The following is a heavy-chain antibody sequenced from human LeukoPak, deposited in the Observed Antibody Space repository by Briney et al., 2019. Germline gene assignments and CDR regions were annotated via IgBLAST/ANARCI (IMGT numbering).Heavy chain of an antibody. J-gene: IGHJ4*02. V-gene: IGHV1-69*05. D-gene: IGHD5-18*01. CDR1: GYTFTSYY. CDR2: IIPIFGTA. Sequence: GASVKVSCKASGYTFTSYYLHWVRQAPGQGLEWMGGIIPIFGTANYAQKFQGRVTITTDESTSTAYMELSSLRSEDTAVYYCARDVGYSYGYVWYFDYWGQGTLVTVSS. CDR3: ARDVGYSYGYVWYFDY.